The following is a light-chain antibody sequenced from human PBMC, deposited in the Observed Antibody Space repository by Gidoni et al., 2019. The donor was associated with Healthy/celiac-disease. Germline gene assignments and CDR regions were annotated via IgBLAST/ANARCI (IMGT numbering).Light chain of an antibody. V-gene: IGKV3-20*01. Sequence: EIVLTPSPGNLSLSPGERATLSCRASQSVSSSYLAWYQQKPGQAPRILIYGASSRATGIPDRFSGSGSGTDFTLTISRLEPEDFAVYYCQQYGSSPLITFGQGTRLEIK. J-gene: IGKJ5*01. CDR2: GAS. CDR1: QSVSSSY. CDR3: QQYGSSPLIT.